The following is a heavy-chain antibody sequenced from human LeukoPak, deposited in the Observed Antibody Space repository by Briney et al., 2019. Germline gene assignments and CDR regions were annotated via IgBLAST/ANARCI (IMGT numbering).Heavy chain of an antibody. CDR1: GFSFSNYV. CDR2: ISYDGNNK. Sequence: PGGSLRLSCAASGFSFSNYVMYWVRQAPRKGLEWVAVISYDGNNKYYADSVKGRFTISRDNAKNTLYLQMSSLRGEDTAVYYCAKGLQVAEPPDYWGQGILVTVSS. CDR3: AKGLQVAEPPDY. D-gene: IGHD2-15*01. J-gene: IGHJ4*02. V-gene: IGHV3-30*18.